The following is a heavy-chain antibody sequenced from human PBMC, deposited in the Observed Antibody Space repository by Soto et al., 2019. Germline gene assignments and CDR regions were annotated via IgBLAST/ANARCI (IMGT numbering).Heavy chain of an antibody. V-gene: IGHV3-53*01. J-gene: IGHJ6*02. CDR2: IYSGGST. CDR1: GFTFGDYA. CDR3: ARTDRNYYYGMDV. Sequence: PGGSLRLSCTASGFTFGDYAMSWILKAPGKGLEWVSVIYSGGSTYYADSVKGLFTISRDNSKNTLYLQMNSLRAEDTAVYYCARTDRNYYYGMDVWGQGTTVTVSS.